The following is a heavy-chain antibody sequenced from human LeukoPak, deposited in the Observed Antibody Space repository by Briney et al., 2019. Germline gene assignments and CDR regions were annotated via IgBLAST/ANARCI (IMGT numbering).Heavy chain of an antibody. CDR2: ISWNSGSI. D-gene: IGHD3-22*01. Sequence: PGRSLRLSCAASGFTFDDYAMHWVRQAPGKGLDWVSGISWNSGSIGYADSVKGRFTISRDNAKNSLYLQMNSLRAEDTALYYCAKGGYYYDSSGYYAQYFQHWGQGTLVTVSS. CDR1: GFTFDDYA. J-gene: IGHJ1*01. CDR3: AKGGYYYDSSGYYAQYFQH. V-gene: IGHV3-9*01.